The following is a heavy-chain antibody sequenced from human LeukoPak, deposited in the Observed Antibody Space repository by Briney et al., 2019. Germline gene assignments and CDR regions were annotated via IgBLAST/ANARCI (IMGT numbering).Heavy chain of an antibody. CDR1: GYSISSGYH. Sequence: SETLSLTCTVSGYSISSGYHWGWIRQPPGKGLEWIGSIYHSGSTYYNPSLKSRVTISVDTSKNQFSLKLSSVTAADTAVYYCARDRLGYYDILTGYSLFDYWGQGTLVTVSS. D-gene: IGHD3-9*01. CDR2: IYHSGST. CDR3: ARDRLGYYDILTGYSLFDY. V-gene: IGHV4-38-2*02. J-gene: IGHJ4*02.